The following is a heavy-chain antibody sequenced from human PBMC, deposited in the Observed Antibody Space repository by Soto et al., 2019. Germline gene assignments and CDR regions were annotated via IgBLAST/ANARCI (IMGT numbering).Heavy chain of an antibody. J-gene: IGHJ4*02. CDR1: GDSMSSSNW. CDR3: ARSEATALDY. Sequence: SETLSLTCTVSGDSMSSSNWWNWVRQPPGKGLEWIGEAHHSGRTNYNPSLKSRVTISVDGSKNHFSLKLSSVTAADTAVYYCARSEATALDYWGQGTLVTVSS. D-gene: IGHD1-26*01. CDR2: AHHSGRT. V-gene: IGHV4-4*02.